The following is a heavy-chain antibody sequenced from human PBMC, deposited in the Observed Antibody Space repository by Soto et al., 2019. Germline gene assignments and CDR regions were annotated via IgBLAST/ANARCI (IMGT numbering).Heavy chain of an antibody. J-gene: IGHJ4*02. CDR1: GGSISSGGYY. CDR2: IYYSGST. Sequence: QMQLQESGPGLVKPSQTLSLTCTVSGGSISSGGYYWSWIRQHPGKGLEWIGYIYYSGSTYYNPSLKSRITISVDTSKNQFALKLNSGTAADTAVYFCAGGRGYSPFDFWGQGTLVTVSS. V-gene: IGHV4-31*03. CDR3: AGGRGYSPFDF. D-gene: IGHD2-2*02.